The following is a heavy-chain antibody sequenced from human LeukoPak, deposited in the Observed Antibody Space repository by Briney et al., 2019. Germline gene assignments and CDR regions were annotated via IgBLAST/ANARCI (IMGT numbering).Heavy chain of an antibody. CDR1: GYTFTAFY. V-gene: IGHV1-2*02. D-gene: IGHD6-13*01. J-gene: IGHJ5*02. CDR3: ARAHLIAAAGYNWFDP. Sequence: ASVKVSCKASGYTFTAFYMHWVRQAPGQGLEWMGWINPNSGATNYAQKFQGRVTMTRDTAISTAYMELSRLRSDDTAVYYCARAHLIAAAGYNWFDPWGQGTLVTVSS. CDR2: INPNSGAT.